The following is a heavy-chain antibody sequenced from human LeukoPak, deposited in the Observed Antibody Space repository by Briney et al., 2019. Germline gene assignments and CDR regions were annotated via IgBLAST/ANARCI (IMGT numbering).Heavy chain of an antibody. D-gene: IGHD2/OR15-2a*01. V-gene: IGHV3-30-3*01. CDR2: ISYDGSNK. CDR3: ARDILLSYYFDY. Sequence: GRSLRLSCAASGFTFSSYAMHWVRQAPGKGLEWVAVISYDGSNKYYADSVKGRFTISRDNSKNTLYLQMNSLRAEGTAVYYCARDILLSYYFDYWGQGTLVTVSS. CDR1: GFTFSSYA. J-gene: IGHJ4*02.